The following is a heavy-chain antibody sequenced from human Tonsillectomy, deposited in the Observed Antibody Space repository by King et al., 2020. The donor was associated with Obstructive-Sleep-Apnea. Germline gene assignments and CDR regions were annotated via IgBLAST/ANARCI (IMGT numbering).Heavy chain of an antibody. V-gene: IGHV3-30-3*01. D-gene: IGHD3-10*01. CDR2: ISHDGGTK. CDR3: ARSPPRRVGGYDS. Sequence: VQLVESGGGVVQPGRSLRLSCAASGLTFNTYPVHWVRQAPGKGREWVALISHDGGTKFNADSVMGRFTISRDNSKNTLYLHMNSLRTEDTAVYYCARSPPRRVGGYDSWGQGTLVTVSS. J-gene: IGHJ4*02. CDR1: GLTFNTYP.